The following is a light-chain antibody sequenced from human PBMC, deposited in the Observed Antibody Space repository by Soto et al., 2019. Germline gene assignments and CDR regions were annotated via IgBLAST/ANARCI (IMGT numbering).Light chain of an antibody. V-gene: IGKV1-5*03. Sequence: DIQMTQSPSTLSASVGDRVTITCRASQSISKWLAWYQQKPGRAPNLMIYKASSLDSGVPSRFSASGSGTEFTLTISSLQPDDSATYYCQQYNTYWTFGQGTKVDIK. J-gene: IGKJ1*01. CDR1: QSISKW. CDR2: KAS. CDR3: QQYNTYWT.